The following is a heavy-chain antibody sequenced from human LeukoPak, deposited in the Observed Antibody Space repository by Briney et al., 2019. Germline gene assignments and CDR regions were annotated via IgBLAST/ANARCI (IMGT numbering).Heavy chain of an antibody. D-gene: IGHD3-10*01. CDR1: GFSVSSNY. CDR3: ARNCPPGERKTPVVFNF. V-gene: IGHV3-53*01. CDR2: ICSGGST. J-gene: IGHJ3*01. Sequence: GGSLRLSCAASGFSVSSNYMSWVRQAPGKGLEWVSVICSGGSTYYVDSVKGRFTISRDNSKNTLYLQMNSLRAEDTAVYYCARNCPPGERKTPVVFNFGAQGKMVPV.